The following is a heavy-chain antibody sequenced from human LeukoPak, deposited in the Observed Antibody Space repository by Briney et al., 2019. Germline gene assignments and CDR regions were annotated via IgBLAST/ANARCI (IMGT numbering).Heavy chain of an antibody. Sequence: SETLSLTCTVSGGSISSGGYYWSWIRQHPGKGLEWIGYIYYSGSTYYNPSLKSRVTISVDTSKNQFSLKLSSVTAADTAVYYCARTPSSGWLYYFDYWGQGTLVTVSS. V-gene: IGHV4-31*03. D-gene: IGHD6-19*01. CDR2: IYYSGST. J-gene: IGHJ4*02. CDR3: ARTPSSGWLYYFDY. CDR1: GGSISSGGYY.